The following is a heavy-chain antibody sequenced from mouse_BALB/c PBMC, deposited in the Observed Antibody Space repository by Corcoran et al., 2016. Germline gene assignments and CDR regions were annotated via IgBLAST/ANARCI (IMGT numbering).Heavy chain of an antibody. J-gene: IGHJ3*01. CDR3: TRVRMDYGAY. V-gene: IGHV1-15*01. D-gene: IGHD2-4*01. CDR2: IDPETGGT. Sequence: QVQLQQSGAELVRPGASVTLSCKASGYTFTDYEMHWVKQTPVHGLEWIGAIDPETGGTAYNQKFKGKATLTADKSSSTAYMELRSLTSEDSAVYYCTRVRMDYGAYWGQGTLVTVSA. CDR1: GYTFTDYE.